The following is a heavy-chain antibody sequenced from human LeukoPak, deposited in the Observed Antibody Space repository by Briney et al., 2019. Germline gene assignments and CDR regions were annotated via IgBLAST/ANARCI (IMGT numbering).Heavy chain of an antibody. CDR3: AKRSSGYSFDY. CDR2: IIGNGGST. CDR1: GFTFSSNA. V-gene: IGHV3-23*01. J-gene: IGHJ4*02. D-gene: IGHD3-22*01. Sequence: GGSLRLSCAASGFTFSSNAMSWVRQAPGKGLEWLSAIIGNGGSTYYADSVMGRFTISRDNSKNTLYLQMNSLRAEHPAVYYCAKRSSGYSFDYCGQGTLVAVYS.